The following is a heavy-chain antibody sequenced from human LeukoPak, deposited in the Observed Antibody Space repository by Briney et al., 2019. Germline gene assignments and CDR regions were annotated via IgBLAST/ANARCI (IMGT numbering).Heavy chain of an antibody. CDR3: AKDLESGPQDAFDI. CDR2: IKHDGSED. CDR1: GFTVSSNS. Sequence: GGSLRLSCTVSGFTVSSNSMSWVRQAPGKGLEWVANIKHDGSEDYYLDSVKGRFTISRDNAKSSMWLQMNSLRAEDTAVYYCAKDLESGPQDAFDIWGQGTMVTVSS. J-gene: IGHJ3*02. V-gene: IGHV3-7*03. D-gene: IGHD1-26*01.